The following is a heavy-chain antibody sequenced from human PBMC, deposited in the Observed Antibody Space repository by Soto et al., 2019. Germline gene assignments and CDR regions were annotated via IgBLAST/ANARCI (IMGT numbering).Heavy chain of an antibody. CDR1: GYTFTSYY. CDR3: ARSEWELSRFDY. J-gene: IGHJ4*02. D-gene: IGHD1-26*01. CDR2: INPSAGST. V-gene: IGHV1-46*01. Sequence: QVRLVQSGAEVKKPGASVKVSCKASGYTFTSYYIHWVRQAPGQGLEWMGVINPSAGSTTSAEKFQGRVTMTRDTSTSTVYVELRSLRSEDTAVYYCARSEWELSRFDYWGQGTLVTVSS.